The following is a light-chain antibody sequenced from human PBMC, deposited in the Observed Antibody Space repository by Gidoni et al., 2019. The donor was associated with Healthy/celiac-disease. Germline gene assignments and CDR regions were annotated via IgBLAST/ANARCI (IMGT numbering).Light chain of an antibody. J-gene: IGKJ1*01. Sequence: DIQMTQSPSTLSASVGDRVTITCRASQSISSWLAWYQQKPGKAPKLLIYKASSLESGVPSRFSGSGSGTEFTLTISILQPDDFATYYCQQYNSYSEPFGQGTKVEIK. CDR1: QSISSW. CDR2: KAS. V-gene: IGKV1-5*03. CDR3: QQYNSYSEP.